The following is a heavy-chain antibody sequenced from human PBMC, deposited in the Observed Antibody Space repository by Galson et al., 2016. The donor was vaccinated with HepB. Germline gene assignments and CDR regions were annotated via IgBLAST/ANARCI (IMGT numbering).Heavy chain of an antibody. V-gene: IGHV4-61*01. CDR2: MYYSGST. D-gene: IGHD4-11*01. CDR3: ARGTRPYSNYPPTLDF. CDR1: GGSVSSGPYY. Sequence: ETLSLTCTVSGGSVSSGPYYWSWIRQPPGKGLEWIGFMYYSGSTNYNPSLKSRVAISMDTSKNQFSVKLSPVTAADSARYYCARGTRPYSNYPPTLDFWGQGTLVTVSS. J-gene: IGHJ4*02.